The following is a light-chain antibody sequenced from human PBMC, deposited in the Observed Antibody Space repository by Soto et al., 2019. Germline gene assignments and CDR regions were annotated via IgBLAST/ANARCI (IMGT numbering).Light chain of an antibody. CDR1: SSDVGGYNF. CDR2: EVS. Sequence: SALTQPASVSGSPGQSITISCTGSSSDVGGYNFVSWSQQHPGKAPKLMIYEVSYRPSGVSDRFSGSKSGNTASLTISGLQAEDEADYYCSSFRNNTVVFGGGTKVTVL. V-gene: IGLV2-14*01. J-gene: IGLJ2*01. CDR3: SSFRNNTVV.